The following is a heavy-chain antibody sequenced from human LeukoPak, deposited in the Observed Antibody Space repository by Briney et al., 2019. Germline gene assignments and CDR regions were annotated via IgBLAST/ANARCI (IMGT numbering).Heavy chain of an antibody. Sequence: PGGSLRLSCAASGFTFSSYSLNWVRQASGKGLEWVSYISPSSTSMHYADSVKGRFTISRDNARNSLYLQMNSLSTEDTALYYCARDAASGNNWFDPWGQGTLVTVSS. V-gene: IGHV3-48*01. J-gene: IGHJ5*02. CDR2: ISPSSTSM. CDR3: ARDAASGNNWFDP. CDR1: GFTFSSYS. D-gene: IGHD3-3*01.